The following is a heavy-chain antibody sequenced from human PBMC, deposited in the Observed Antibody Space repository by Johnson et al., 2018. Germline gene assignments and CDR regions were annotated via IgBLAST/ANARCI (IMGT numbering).Heavy chain of an antibody. J-gene: IGHJ1*01. V-gene: IGHV3-30-3*01. CDR2: ISYDGSNK. CDR3: AKDSTPAAGTVAAEYFQH. Sequence: QVQLVESGGGVVQPGRSLRLSCAASGFTFTNYAMHWVRQAPGKGLEWVAVISYDGSNKYYADSVKGRFTISRDNSKNTLSLQMNSLRTEDTAVYYCAKDSTPAAGTVAAEYFQHWGQGTLVTVSS. CDR1: GFTFTNYA. D-gene: IGHD6-25*01.